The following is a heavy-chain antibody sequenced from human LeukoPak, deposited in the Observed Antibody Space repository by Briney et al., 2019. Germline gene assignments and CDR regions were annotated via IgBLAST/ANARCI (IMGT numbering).Heavy chain of an antibody. D-gene: IGHD1-26*01. CDR3: ARAPGATNAFDI. Sequence: SGGSLRLSCAASGFTFSSYEMNWVRQAPGKGLEWVSYISSSGSTIYYADSVKGRFTISRDNAKNSLYLQMNSLRAEDTAVYYCARAPGATNAFDIWGQGTMVTVSS. CDR1: GFTFSSYE. V-gene: IGHV3-48*03. J-gene: IGHJ3*02. CDR2: ISSSGSTI.